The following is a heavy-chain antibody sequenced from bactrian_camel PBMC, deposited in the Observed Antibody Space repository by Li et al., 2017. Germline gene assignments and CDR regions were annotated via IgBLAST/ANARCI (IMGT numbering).Heavy chain of an antibody. Sequence: HVQLVESGGGSALAGGSVRLSCAASGYTFNTYSWFRQAPGKEREEVAHIDDGGSTKYADSVKGRFTLSKDNAKNILYLQLNSLRPEDTAMYYCAADRSRGLASGSCMSRSELYADWGQGTQVTVS. CDR1: GYTFNTY. D-gene: IGHD2*01. CDR2: IDDGGST. CDR3: AADRSRGLASGSCMSRSELYAD. J-gene: IGHJ4*01. V-gene: IGHV3S53*01.